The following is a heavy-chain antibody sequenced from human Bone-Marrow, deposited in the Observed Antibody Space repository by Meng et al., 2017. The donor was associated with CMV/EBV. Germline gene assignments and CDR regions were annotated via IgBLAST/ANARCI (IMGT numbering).Heavy chain of an antibody. Sequence: ASVKVSCKASGYTFTSYDINWVRQATGQGLEWMGWMNPNSGNTGYAQKFQGRVTMTRNTSISTAYMELSSLRSEDTAVYYCARAFCGGECYSSSNSYYGMDVWGQGTTVTVSS. CDR2: MNPNSGNT. J-gene: IGHJ6*02. D-gene: IGHD2-21*01. CDR1: GYTFTSYD. V-gene: IGHV1-8*01. CDR3: ARAFCGGECYSSSNSYYGMDV.